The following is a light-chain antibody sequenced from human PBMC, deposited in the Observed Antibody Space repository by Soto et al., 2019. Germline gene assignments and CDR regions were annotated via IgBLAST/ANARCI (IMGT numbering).Light chain of an antibody. CDR2: AAS. Sequence: DIPMTQSPSSLSASLGDRVTITCRASQDISVYLAWFQQKPGKVPKLLIYAASTLQSGVPSRFSGSGSETDFTLTISSLQPEDVATYYCQKYNSAPLTFGGGTKVEIK. V-gene: IGKV1-27*01. CDR3: QKYNSAPLT. CDR1: QDISVY. J-gene: IGKJ4*01.